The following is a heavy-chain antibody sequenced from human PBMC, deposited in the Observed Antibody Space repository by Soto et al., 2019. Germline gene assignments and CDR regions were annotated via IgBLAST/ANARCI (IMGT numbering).Heavy chain of an antibody. D-gene: IGHD2-2*01. J-gene: IGHJ6*02. CDR1: GFTFSSYA. CDR2: ISGSSSHI. V-gene: IGHV3-21*06. CDR3: ARMGAGYCIRISCYPPPIMGYGMDV. Sequence: GGSLRLSCAASGFTFSSYAMNWVRQAPGKXLEWVSSISGSSSHIYYADSMKGRFTISRDNAKNSLYLQMNSLRAEDTAVYYCARMGAGYCIRISCYPPPIMGYGMDVWGQGTTVTVSS.